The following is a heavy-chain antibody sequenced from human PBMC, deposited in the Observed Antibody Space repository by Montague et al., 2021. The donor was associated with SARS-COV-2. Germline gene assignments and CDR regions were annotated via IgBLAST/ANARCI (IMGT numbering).Heavy chain of an antibody. CDR3: ATLPSSITIFGVVQGYYFDD. Sequence: SETLSPTCTVSGASISSRSYYWGWIRQPPGKGLEWIGFKYYSGSTYYNPTLKSRVTISVDTSKNQFSLKLSSVTAADTAVYYRATLPSSITIFGVVQGYYFDDWGQGTLVTVSS. CDR2: KYYSGST. D-gene: IGHD3-3*01. V-gene: IGHV4-39*01. J-gene: IGHJ4*02. CDR1: GASISSRSYY.